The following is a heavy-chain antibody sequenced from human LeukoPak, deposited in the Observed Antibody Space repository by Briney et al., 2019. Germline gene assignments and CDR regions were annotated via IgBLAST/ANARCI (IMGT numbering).Heavy chain of an antibody. CDR1: GFTFSTYE. CDR3: ARESYYLPFDY. V-gene: IGHV3-48*03. Sequence: GGSLRLSCVASGFTFSTYEMNWVRQAPGKGLEWLSYISRSGNLREYADSVKGRVTISRDSAKSSLFLQMNNLRAEDTAVYYCARESYYLPFDYWGQGTLVTVSS. J-gene: IGHJ4*02. CDR2: ISRSGNLR. D-gene: IGHD1-26*01.